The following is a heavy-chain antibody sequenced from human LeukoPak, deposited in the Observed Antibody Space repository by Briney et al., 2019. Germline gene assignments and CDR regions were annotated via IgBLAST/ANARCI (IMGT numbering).Heavy chain of an antibody. CDR1: GFTVSSNY. CDR2: IYSGGST. D-gene: IGHD5-24*01. J-gene: IGHJ4*02. CDR3: ASGLRDGYNPFDY. V-gene: IGHV3-53*01. Sequence: GSLRLSCSSSGFTVSSNYMSWVRQAPGEGLGGVSVIYSGGSTYYADSVQGRFTISRDNSKNTLYLQMNSLRAEDTAVYYCASGLRDGYNPFDYWGQGTLVTVSS.